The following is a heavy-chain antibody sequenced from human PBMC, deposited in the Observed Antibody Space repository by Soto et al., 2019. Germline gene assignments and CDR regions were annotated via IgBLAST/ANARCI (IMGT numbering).Heavy chain of an antibody. CDR2: IIPIFGTA. Sequence: SVKVSCKASGVTFSSYAISWVRQAPGQGLEWMGGIIPIFGTANYAQKFQGRVTITADESTSTAYMELSSLRSEDTAVYYCARVNCGGDCYSSYVYWGQGTLVTVSS. J-gene: IGHJ4*02. D-gene: IGHD2-21*02. CDR1: GVTFSSYA. V-gene: IGHV1-69*13. CDR3: ARVNCGGDCYSSYVY.